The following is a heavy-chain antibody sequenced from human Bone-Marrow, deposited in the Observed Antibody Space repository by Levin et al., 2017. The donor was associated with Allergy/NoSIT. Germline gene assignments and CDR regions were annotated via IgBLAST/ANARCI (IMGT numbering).Heavy chain of an antibody. CDR1: GFTFGDYA. V-gene: IGHV3-9*01. D-gene: IGHD3-16*01. CDR3: SKDTYTSLYFHGFDV. Sequence: SLKISCAASGFTFGDYAMNWVRQVPGKGLEWVSGISWNGGNLVYADSVRGRFTISRDNDKSTLYLQMNNLRPEDSALYFCSKDTYTSLYFHGFDVWGQGTTVTVSS. J-gene: IGHJ6*02. CDR2: ISWNGGNL.